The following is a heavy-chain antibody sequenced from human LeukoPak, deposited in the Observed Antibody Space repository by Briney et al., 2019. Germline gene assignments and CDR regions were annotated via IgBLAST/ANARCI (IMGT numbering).Heavy chain of an antibody. CDR1: GFTFSSYA. CDR3: AKHNQIYGASFMDF. CDR2: ISGSGGRT. J-gene: IGHJ6*04. Sequence: QPGGSRRLSCAASGFTFSSYAMSWVRQAPGKGLEWVSTISGSGGRTYYTDSVKGRFTISRDNSKNTLLLQMNSLRVEDTAIYYCAKHNQIYGASFMDFGGKGTRVTVSS. V-gene: IGHV3-23*01. D-gene: IGHD4-17*01.